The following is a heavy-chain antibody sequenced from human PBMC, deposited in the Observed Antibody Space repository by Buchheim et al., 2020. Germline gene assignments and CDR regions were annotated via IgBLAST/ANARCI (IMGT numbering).Heavy chain of an antibody. V-gene: IGHV4-4*02. CDR3: ARDSYYYDSSGYYEWNYYYYGMDV. J-gene: IGHJ6*02. CDR2: IYHSGST. CDR1: GGSISSSNW. Sequence: QVQLQESGPGLVKPSGTLSLTCAVSGGSISSSNWWSWVRQPPGKGLEWIGEIYHSGSTNYNPSLKSRVTISVDKSKNQFSLKLSSVTAADTAVYYCARDSYYYDSSGYYEWNYYYYGMDVWGQGTT. D-gene: IGHD3-22*01.